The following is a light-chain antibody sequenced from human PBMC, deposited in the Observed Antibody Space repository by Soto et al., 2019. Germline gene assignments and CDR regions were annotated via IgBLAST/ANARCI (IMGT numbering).Light chain of an antibody. CDR2: EVS. CDR3: MQSIHLPLT. J-gene: IGKJ4*01. Sequence: VMTQTPLSLSVTPGQPASISCKSSESLLHSNGKTYLYWYLPKSGQPPHPLIYEVSNRFSGVPDRFSGSGSGRDCTLKIGRVEAEDVGIYYCMQSIHLPLTFVGGTKVEIK. V-gene: IGKV2D-29*01. CDR1: ESLLHSNGKTY.